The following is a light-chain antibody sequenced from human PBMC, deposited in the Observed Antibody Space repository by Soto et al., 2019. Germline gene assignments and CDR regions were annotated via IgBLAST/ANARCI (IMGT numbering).Light chain of an antibody. CDR2: LEVSGSY. CDR3: ETWDSNTRV. V-gene: IGLV4-60*02. Sequence: QLVLTQSSSASASLGSSVKLTCTLSSGHSSYIIAWHQQQPGKAPRFLMKLEVSGSYKKGSGVPDRFSGSSSGADRYLTISHXQCEDEADYFCETWDSNTRVFGGGTKLTGL. CDR1: SGHSSYI. J-gene: IGLJ3*02.